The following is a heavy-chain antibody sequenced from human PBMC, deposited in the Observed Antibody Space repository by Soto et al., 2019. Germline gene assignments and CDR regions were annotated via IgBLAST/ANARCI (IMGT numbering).Heavy chain of an antibody. CDR3: ARDQGTAARMAHDY. D-gene: IGHD6-6*01. J-gene: IGHJ4*02. Sequence: ASVKVSCKASGYTFTSYGISWVRQAPGQGLEWMGWISAYNGNTNYAQKLQGRVTMTTETSTSTAYMELRSLKSEDTAVYYCARDQGTAARMAHDYWGQGTLVTVSS. CDR2: ISAYNGNT. V-gene: IGHV1-18*01. CDR1: GYTFTSYG.